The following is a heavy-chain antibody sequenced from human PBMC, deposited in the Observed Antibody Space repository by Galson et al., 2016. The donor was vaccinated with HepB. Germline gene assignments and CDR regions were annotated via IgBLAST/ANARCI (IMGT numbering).Heavy chain of an antibody. V-gene: IGHV3-7*03. CDR3: AAGAGWVEDY. D-gene: IGHD5-24*01. CDR1: GFTFSNAW. CDR2: IEKDGSEK. J-gene: IGHJ4*02. Sequence: SLRLSCAVSGFTFSNAWMSWVRQAPGKGLQWVDNIEKDGSEKNYVDSVKGRFTISRDNAKNSLYLQMNTLRAEDTAVYYCAAGAGWVEDYWGQGTLVIVSS.